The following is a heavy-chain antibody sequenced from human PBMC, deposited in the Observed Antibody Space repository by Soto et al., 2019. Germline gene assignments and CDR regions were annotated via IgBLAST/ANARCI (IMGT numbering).Heavy chain of an antibody. CDR2: IYYSGST. CDR3: ARHVFRELFYFDY. CDR1: GGSLSSSSYY. Sequence: SETLSLTCTVSGGSLSSSSYYWGWIRQPPGKGLEWIGTIYYSGSTYYNPSLKSRVSISEDTSKNQFSLKLSSVTAADTAVYYCARHVFRELFYFDYWGQGALVTV. J-gene: IGHJ4*02. D-gene: IGHD3-10*02. V-gene: IGHV4-39*01.